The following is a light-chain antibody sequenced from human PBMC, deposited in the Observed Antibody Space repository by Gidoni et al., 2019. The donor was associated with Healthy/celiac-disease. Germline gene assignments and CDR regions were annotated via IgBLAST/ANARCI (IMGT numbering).Light chain of an antibody. J-gene: IGKJ1*01. V-gene: IGKV1-39*01. CDR2: AAS. CDR3: QQSYSTPVT. Sequence: DIQMTQSPSSLSASVGDRVTITCRASKSISSYLTWYQQKPGKAPKLLIYAASSMQSGVPSRFSGSGSGTDFTLTISSLQPEDFATYYCQQSYSTPVTFXQXTKVEIK. CDR1: KSISSY.